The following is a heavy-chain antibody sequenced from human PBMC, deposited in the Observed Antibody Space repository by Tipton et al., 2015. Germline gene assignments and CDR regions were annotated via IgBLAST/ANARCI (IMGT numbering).Heavy chain of an antibody. CDR3: ARDLEHGMDV. Sequence: TLSLTCSVSSDSISKYYWSWIRQPPGKELEWIGYIQYSGSTNYNPSLKSRVTISVDTSKTQFSLKMSPVTAADTAVYFCARDLEHGMDVWGQGTTVTVS. J-gene: IGHJ6*02. V-gene: IGHV4-59*01. CDR2: IQYSGST. CDR1: SDSISKYY.